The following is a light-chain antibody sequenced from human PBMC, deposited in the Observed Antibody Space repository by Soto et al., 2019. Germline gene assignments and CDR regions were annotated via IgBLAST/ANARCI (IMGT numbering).Light chain of an antibody. CDR1: QSVSSN. V-gene: IGKV3-15*01. Sequence: EVVMTQSPDTLSVSPGETATLSCRASQSVSSNLAWYHQTLGQGPRLLIYGASTRATGISARFSGSGSGTEFTLTISSLQSEDFAAYYCQQYNNWPLTFGGGTKVDI. J-gene: IGKJ4*01. CDR2: GAS. CDR3: QQYNNWPLT.